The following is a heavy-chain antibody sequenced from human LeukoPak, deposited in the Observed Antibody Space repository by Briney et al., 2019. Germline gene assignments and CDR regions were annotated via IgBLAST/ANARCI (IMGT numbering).Heavy chain of an antibody. Sequence: PGGSLRLSCTTSGFNFRAYWMGWVRQAPGKGLEWVSLIYSGGSTYYADSVKGRFTISRDNSKNTLYLQMNSLRAEDTAVYYCARDRRYFDYWGQGTRVTVSS. CDR2: IYSGGST. CDR1: GFNFRAYW. J-gene: IGHJ4*02. V-gene: IGHV3-53*01. CDR3: ARDRRYFDY.